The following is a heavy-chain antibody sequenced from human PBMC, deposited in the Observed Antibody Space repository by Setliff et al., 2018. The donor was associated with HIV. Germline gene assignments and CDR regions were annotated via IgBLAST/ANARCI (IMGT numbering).Heavy chain of an antibody. V-gene: IGHV4-31*03. CDR2: IYYSGST. D-gene: IGHD3-10*01. Sequence: KTSETLSLTCSVSGASISSGGYYWSWIRQHPGKGLEWIGCIYYSGSTYYNPSLKSRVTISEDTSKNQFSLKLSSVTAADTAVYYCARLNGSGSPWGQGTLVTVSS. CDR1: GASISSGGYY. J-gene: IGHJ5*02. CDR3: ARLNGSGSP.